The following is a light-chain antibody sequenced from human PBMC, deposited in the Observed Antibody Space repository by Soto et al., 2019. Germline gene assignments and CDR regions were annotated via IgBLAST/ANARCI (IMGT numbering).Light chain of an antibody. CDR2: DAS. CDR1: QSVSSY. J-gene: IGKJ3*01. CDR3: QQRSNWPLT. Sequence: EIVLTQSPATLSLSPGERATLSCRASQSVSSYLAWYQQKPGQAPRLLIYDASNRATGIPARFSGSGSGTEFALTVSSLGREDFAVYYCQQRSNWPLTFGPGTKVDIK. V-gene: IGKV3-11*01.